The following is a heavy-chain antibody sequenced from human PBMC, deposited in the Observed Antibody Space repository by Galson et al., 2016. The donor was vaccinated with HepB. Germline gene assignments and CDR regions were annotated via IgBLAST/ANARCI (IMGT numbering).Heavy chain of an antibody. J-gene: IGHJ5*02. CDR1: GVSITTYF. CDR2: SSYTGNT. V-gene: IGHV4-59*13. D-gene: IGHD3-10*01. Sequence: SETLSLTCSVSGVSITTYFWNWIRQAPGKGLEWIGHSSYTGNTMYNPSLGSRVTISIDTSNNQFSLKVDSVTAADTAVYYCARRMQMGSETPPGTFWLDPWGQGTPVTVSS. CDR3: ARRMQMGSETPPGTFWLDP.